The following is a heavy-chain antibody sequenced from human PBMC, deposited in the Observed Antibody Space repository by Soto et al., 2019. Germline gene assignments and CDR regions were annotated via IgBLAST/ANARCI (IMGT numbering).Heavy chain of an antibody. D-gene: IGHD1-1*01. Sequence: GGSLRLSCAASGFSFSSYGMEWVRLAPGKGLEWVAATTYDGGIKHYVDSVKGRFTISRDNSKNTLYPQMNSLRVEDTATYYCAGALENPYFYYGLNVWGQGTTVTVYS. V-gene: IGHV3-30*03. CDR2: TTYDGGIK. CDR1: GFSFSSYG. CDR3: AGALENPYFYYGLNV. J-gene: IGHJ6*02.